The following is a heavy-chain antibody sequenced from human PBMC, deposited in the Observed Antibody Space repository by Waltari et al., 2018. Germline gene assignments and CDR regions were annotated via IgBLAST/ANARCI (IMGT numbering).Heavy chain of an antibody. D-gene: IGHD1-26*01. J-gene: IGHJ4*02. Sequence: QVQLQQWGAGLLKPSETLSLTCAVSGGSFSGYYWSWIRQPPGKGLEWIGEINHSGSTNYNPSLKSRVTISVDTSKNQFSLKLSSVTAADTAVYYCARQKWELPSSLDYWGQGTLVTVSS. CDR2: INHSGST. V-gene: IGHV4-34*01. CDR3: ARQKWELPSSLDY. CDR1: GGSFSGYY.